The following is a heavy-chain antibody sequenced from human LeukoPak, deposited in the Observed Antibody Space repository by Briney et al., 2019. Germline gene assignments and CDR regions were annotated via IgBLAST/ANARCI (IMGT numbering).Heavy chain of an antibody. V-gene: IGHV1-18*04. D-gene: IGHD1-1*01. Sequence: GGSVKGSCKASGYTFSSYGISWGRQAPGQGLEWMGWVSAYNGNTNYAQKLQGRVTMTTDTSTSTAYMELRSLRSDDTAVYYCAARGGATGTTQGDAFDIWGQGTMVTVSS. CDR1: GYTFSSYG. CDR2: VSAYNGNT. CDR3: AARGGATGTTQGDAFDI. J-gene: IGHJ3*02.